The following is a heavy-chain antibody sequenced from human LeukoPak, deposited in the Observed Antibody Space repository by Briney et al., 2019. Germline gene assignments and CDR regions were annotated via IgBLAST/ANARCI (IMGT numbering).Heavy chain of an antibody. CDR3: ARAPGYSSSWYYFDY. Sequence: GGSLRLSCAASGFSVSSNYMSWVRQAPGKGLEWVSVIYSGGSTYYEDSVKGRFTISRDNSKNTLYLQMNSLRAEDTAVYYCARAPGYSSSWYYFDYWGQGTLVTVSS. J-gene: IGHJ4*02. V-gene: IGHV3-66*01. CDR2: IYSGGST. D-gene: IGHD6-13*01. CDR1: GFSVSSNY.